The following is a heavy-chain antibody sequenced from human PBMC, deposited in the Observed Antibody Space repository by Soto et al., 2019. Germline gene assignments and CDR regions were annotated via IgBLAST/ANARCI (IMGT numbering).Heavy chain of an antibody. CDR2: ISGSGGST. V-gene: IGHV3-23*01. CDR1: GFTFSSYA. CDR3: ANNGDSSSSPY. J-gene: IGHJ4*02. Sequence: GGSLRLSCAASGFTFSSYAMSWVRQAPGKGLEWVSAISGSGGSTYYADSVKGRFTISRDNSKNTLYLQMNSLRAEDTAVYYCANNGDSSSSPYWGQGTLVTVSS. D-gene: IGHD6-6*01.